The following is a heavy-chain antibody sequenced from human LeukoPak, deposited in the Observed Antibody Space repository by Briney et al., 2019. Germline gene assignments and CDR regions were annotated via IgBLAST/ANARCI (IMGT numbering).Heavy chain of an antibody. CDR3: ARHSEYYSGSGSASGYFDY. CDR1: GGSISSSSYY. V-gene: IGHV4-39*01. J-gene: IGHJ4*02. Sequence: PSETLSLTCSVSGGSISSSSYYWGWIRQPPGKGLEWIGTIYYSGTTYYNPSLKSRVTMSIDTSKNQFSLKLSSVTAADTAVYYCARHSEYYSGSGSASGYFDYWGRGTLVTVSS. CDR2: IYYSGTT. D-gene: IGHD3-10*01.